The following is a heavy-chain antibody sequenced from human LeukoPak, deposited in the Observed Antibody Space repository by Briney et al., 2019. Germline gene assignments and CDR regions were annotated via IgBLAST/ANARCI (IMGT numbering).Heavy chain of an antibody. D-gene: IGHD4-17*01. V-gene: IGHV3-74*01. Sequence: GGSLRLSCAASGFTFSSYWMHWVRQAPGKGLVWVSRINYDGRRIAYADSVKGRFTISRDNAKNTLYLQMNSLRAEDTAVYYCARDGVYYGDFPDYWGQGTLVTVSS. CDR3: ARDGVYYGDFPDY. CDR2: INYDGRRI. CDR1: GFTFSSYW. J-gene: IGHJ4*02.